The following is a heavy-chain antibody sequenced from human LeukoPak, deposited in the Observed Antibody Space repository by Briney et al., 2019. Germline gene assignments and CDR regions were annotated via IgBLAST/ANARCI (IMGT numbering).Heavy chain of an antibody. J-gene: IGHJ5*02. D-gene: IGHD6-19*01. CDR1: GFTFSRYG. CDR3: ARDRSVDPDYNWFDP. V-gene: IGHV3-33*01. CDR2: IWYDGSNK. Sequence: LGRSLRLSCAASGFTFSRYGMHWVRQAPGKGLEWVAVIWYDGSNKYYADSVKGRFTISRDNSKNTLYLQMNSLRAEDTAVYYCARDRSVDPDYNWFDPWGQGTLVTVSS.